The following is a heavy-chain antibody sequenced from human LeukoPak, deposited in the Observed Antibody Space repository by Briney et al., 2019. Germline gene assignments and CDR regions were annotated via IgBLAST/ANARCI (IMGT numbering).Heavy chain of an antibody. J-gene: IGHJ6*03. D-gene: IGHD5-12*01. V-gene: IGHV4-61*02. CDR3: ASDPLTTIPGRDPSYYMDV. Sequence: SQTLSLTCTVSGGSISSGSYYWSWIRQPAGKGLEWIGRIYTSGSTNYNPSLKSRVTISVDTSKNQFSLKLSSVTAADTAVYYCASDPLTTIPGRDPSYYMDVWGKGTTVTVSS. CDR1: GGSISSGSYY. CDR2: IYTSGST.